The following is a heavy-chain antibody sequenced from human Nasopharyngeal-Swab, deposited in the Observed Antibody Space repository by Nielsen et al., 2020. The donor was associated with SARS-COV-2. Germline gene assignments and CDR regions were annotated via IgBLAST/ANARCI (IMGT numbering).Heavy chain of an antibody. D-gene: IGHD6-13*01. CDR3: ARDLSIAAASI. Sequence: WIRQPPGKGLEWVVVISYDGSNKYYADSVKGRFTISRDNSKNTLYLQMNSLRAEDTAVYYCARDLSIAAASIWGQGTLVTVSS. CDR2: ISYDGSNK. J-gene: IGHJ4*02. V-gene: IGHV3-30-3*01.